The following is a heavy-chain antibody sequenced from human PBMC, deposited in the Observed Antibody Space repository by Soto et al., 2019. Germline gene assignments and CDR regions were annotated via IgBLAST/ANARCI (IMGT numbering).Heavy chain of an antibody. CDR1: GYTLTEFS. V-gene: IGHV1-24*01. CDR2: FDPEDGET. D-gene: IGHD4-17*01. J-gene: IGHJ5*02. Sequence: AAVKVSFKVSGYTLTEFSMHWVRQAPGKGLEWMGGFDPEDGETIYAQKFQGRVTMTEDPSTDTAYMELSSLRSEDTAVYFCATDLATVRRRSDHWGQGTPVTVSS. CDR3: ATDLATVRRRSDH.